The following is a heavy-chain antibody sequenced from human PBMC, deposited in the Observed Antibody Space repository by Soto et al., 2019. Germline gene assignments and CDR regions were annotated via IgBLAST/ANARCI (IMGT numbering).Heavy chain of an antibody. D-gene: IGHD6-13*01. Sequence: SQPLSLTCSIPAAYTGTSSHFPASPRQPPGKGLEWIGSIYYSGSTYYNPSLKSRVTISVDTSKNQFSLKLSSVTAADTAVYYCARLWSSSWLYYYGMDVWGQGTTVT. J-gene: IGHJ6*02. CDR3: ARLWSSSWLYYYGMDV. V-gene: IGHV4-39*01. CDR1: AAYTGTSSHF. CDR2: IYYSGST.